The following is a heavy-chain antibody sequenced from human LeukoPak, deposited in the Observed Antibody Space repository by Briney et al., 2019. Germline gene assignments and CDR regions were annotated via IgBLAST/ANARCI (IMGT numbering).Heavy chain of an antibody. V-gene: IGHV5-51*01. J-gene: IGHJ4*02. D-gene: IGHD6-13*01. Sequence: GESLKISCKASGYSFTNYWIGWVRQMPGKGLEWMGIIYPGDSDTIYSPSFHGQVTISADKSISTAYLQWSSLKAPDTAMYFCARATGAAAGAAGIDYWGQETLVTVSS. CDR3: ARATGAAAGAAGIDY. CDR1: GYSFTNYW. CDR2: IYPGDSDT.